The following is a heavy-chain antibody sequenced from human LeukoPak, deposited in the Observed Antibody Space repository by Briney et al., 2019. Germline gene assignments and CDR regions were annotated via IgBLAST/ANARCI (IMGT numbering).Heavy chain of an antibody. V-gene: IGHV3-23*01. Sequence: GGSLRLSCTASGFIFNNYAMSWVRQAPGQGLEWVSTISQGGETPYYADSVKGRFTVSRDNSKNTLYLQIYSLSAEDTAVYYCARLVIPSHSRWFDPWGQGTLVTVSS. CDR2: ISQGGETP. J-gene: IGHJ5*02. CDR1: GFIFNNYA. D-gene: IGHD2-21*01. CDR3: ARLVIPSHSRWFDP.